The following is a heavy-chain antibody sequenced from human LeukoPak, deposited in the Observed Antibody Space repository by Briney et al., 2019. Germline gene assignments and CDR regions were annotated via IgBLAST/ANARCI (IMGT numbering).Heavy chain of an antibody. Sequence: GGSLRLSCAASGFTFSSYRMIWVRQAPGKGLEWVSSISSSSSYIYDADSVKGRFTISRDNAKNALYLQMNSLRAEDTAVYYCARAWSTDAFDIWGQGTMVTVSS. CDR2: ISSSSSYI. D-gene: IGHD2-15*01. V-gene: IGHV3-21*01. J-gene: IGHJ3*02. CDR3: ARAWSTDAFDI. CDR1: GFTFSSYR.